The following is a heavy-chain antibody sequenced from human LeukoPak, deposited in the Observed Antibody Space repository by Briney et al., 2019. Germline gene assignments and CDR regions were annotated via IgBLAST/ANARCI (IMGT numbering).Heavy chain of an antibody. D-gene: IGHD1-7*01. CDR2: ITSGANT. CDR3: AREDDWNYEDY. V-gene: IGHV3-23*01. Sequence: GGSLRLSCAASGFTFTTFAMTWVRQAPGMGLEWVSAITSGANTYYADSVKGRFTISRDNSKNTLYLQMNSLRAEDTAIYFCAREDDWNYEDYWGQGTLVTVSS. CDR1: GFTFTTFA. J-gene: IGHJ4*02.